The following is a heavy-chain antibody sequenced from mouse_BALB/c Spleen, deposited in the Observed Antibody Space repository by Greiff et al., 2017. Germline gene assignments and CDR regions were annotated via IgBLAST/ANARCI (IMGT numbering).Heavy chain of an antibody. CDR3: ARWLRRDAMDY. Sequence: QVQLQQSGAELAEPGASVKMSCKASGYTFTSYWMHWVKQRPGQGLEWIGYINPSTGYTEYNQKFKDKATLTADKSSSTAYMQLSSLTSEDSAVYYCARWLRRDAMDYWGQGTSVTVSS. J-gene: IGHJ4*01. V-gene: IGHV1-7*01. CDR2: INPSTGYT. D-gene: IGHD2-2*01. CDR1: GYTFTSYW.